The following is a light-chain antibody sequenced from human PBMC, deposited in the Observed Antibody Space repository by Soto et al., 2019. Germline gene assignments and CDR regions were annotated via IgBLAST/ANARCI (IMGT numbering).Light chain of an antibody. V-gene: IGKV3-15*01. CDR2: GAS. Sequence: EIVMTQSPATLSVSPGERATLSCRASQSVSNNLAWYQQRPGQAPSLLIYGASNRATGIPARFSGSGSGTEFTLTISSLQSEDFAVYYCQQYSKWPPITFGQGTRLEIK. CDR1: QSVSNN. J-gene: IGKJ5*01. CDR3: QQYSKWPPIT.